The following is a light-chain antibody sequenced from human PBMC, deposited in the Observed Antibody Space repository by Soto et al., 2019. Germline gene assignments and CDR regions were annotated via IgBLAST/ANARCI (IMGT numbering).Light chain of an antibody. CDR2: DFS. J-gene: IGLJ1*01. Sequence: QSALTQPRSGSGTPGHSVTISCIGTSIDVGGYSYVSWYQQHPGKAPKLMISDFSKRPSGVPDRFSGSKFGNTASLTISGLQAEDEADYYCCSYAGAFTYVFGSGTKV. V-gene: IGLV2-11*01. CDR3: CSYAGAFTYV. CDR1: SIDVGGYSY.